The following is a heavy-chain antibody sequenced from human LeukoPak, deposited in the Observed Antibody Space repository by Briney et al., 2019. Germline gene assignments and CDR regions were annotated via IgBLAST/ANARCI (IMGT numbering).Heavy chain of an antibody. Sequence: GGSLRLSCAGSGFTFGRYWMSWVRQAPGKGLEWVASINQGGSRLHYLDSVTGRFIISRDDAQNSLFLQMTRLRVDDTAVYYCARLKDDVTKLDYWGQGTLVSVYS. CDR2: INQGGSRL. CDR3: ARLKDDVTKLDY. CDR1: GFTFGRYW. D-gene: IGHD2-8*01. J-gene: IGHJ4*02. V-gene: IGHV3-7*01.